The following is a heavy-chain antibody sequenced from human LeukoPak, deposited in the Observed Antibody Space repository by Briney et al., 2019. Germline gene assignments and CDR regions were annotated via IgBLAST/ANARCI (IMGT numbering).Heavy chain of an antibody. Sequence: SETLSLTCAVYGGSFSGYYWSWIRQPPGKGLEWIGEINHSGSTNYNPFLKSRVTISVDTSKNQFSLKLSSVTAADTAVYYCARGDVRDWFDPWGQGTLVTVSS. J-gene: IGHJ5*02. D-gene: IGHD2-8*01. CDR1: GGSFSGYY. CDR3: ARGDVRDWFDP. V-gene: IGHV4-34*01. CDR2: INHSGST.